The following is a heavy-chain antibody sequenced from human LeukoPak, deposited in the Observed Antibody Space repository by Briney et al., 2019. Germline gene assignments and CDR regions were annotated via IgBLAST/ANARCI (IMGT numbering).Heavy chain of an antibody. CDR3: ARIRRITIFGVVITYYFDY. D-gene: IGHD3-3*01. CDR1: GFTFSSYN. V-gene: IGHV4-34*01. CDR2: INHSGST. J-gene: IGHJ4*02. Sequence: GSLRLSCAASGFTFSSYNMNWVRQPPGKGLEWIGEINHSGSTNYNPSLKSRVTISVDTSKNQFSLKLSSVTAADTAVYYCARIRRITIFGVVITYYFDYWGQGTLVTVSS.